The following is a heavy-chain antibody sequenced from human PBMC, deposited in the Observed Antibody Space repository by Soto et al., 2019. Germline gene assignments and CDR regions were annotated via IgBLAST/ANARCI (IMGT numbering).Heavy chain of an antibody. CDR2: INPSGGST. J-gene: IGHJ6*02. D-gene: IGHD6-13*01. CDR1: GYTFTSYY. CDR3: ARDLSQLDPINYYYYYGMDV. Sequence: QVQLVQSGAEVKKPGASVKVSCKASGYTFTSYYMHWVRQAPGQGLEWMGIINPSGGSTSYAQKFQGRVTMTRDTSTSTVYMKLSSLRSEDTAVYYCARDLSQLDPINYYYYYGMDVWGQGTTVTVSS. V-gene: IGHV1-46*01.